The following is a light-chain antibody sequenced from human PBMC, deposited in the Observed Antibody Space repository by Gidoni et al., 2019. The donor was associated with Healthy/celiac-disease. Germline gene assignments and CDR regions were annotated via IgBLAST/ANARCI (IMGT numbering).Light chain of an antibody. V-gene: IGLV2-8*01. J-gene: IGLJ2*01. Sequence: PSASGSPGQSVTISCTGTSSDVGGYNYATWYQQHPGKAPKLMIYEVSKRPSGVPDRFSGSKSGNTASLTVSGLQAEDEADYYCSSYAGSNNLVFGGGTKLTVL. CDR1: SSDVGGYNY. CDR2: EVS. CDR3: SSYAGSNNLV.